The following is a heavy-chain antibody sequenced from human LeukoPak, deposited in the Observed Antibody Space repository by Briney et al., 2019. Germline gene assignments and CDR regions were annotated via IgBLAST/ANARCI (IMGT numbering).Heavy chain of an antibody. J-gene: IGHJ4*02. D-gene: IGHD3-16*01. CDR2: ISGHNGNT. V-gene: IGHV1-18*01. CDR3: ARMGAEFHLVSDF. Sequence: GASVKVSCKASGYTFNSYLISWVRQVPGQGLEWMGWISGHNGNTDYAQKFKDRVTFTTDNATSTPYMELRSLTSEDTAVYYCARMGAEFHLVSDFWGQGAL. CDR1: GYTFNSYL.